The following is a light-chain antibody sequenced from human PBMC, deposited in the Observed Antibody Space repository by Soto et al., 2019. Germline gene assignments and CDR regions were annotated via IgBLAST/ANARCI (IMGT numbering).Light chain of an antibody. Sequence: EIVMTQSPATLSVSPGERATLSCRASQSVSSNLAWYQQKPGQAPRLLIYDASSRATGIPDRFSGSGSGTDFTLTISRLEPEDFAVYYCQQYGSSPTITFGQGTRLEIK. CDR2: DAS. CDR3: QQYGSSPTIT. J-gene: IGKJ5*01. V-gene: IGKV3D-20*01. CDR1: QSVSSN.